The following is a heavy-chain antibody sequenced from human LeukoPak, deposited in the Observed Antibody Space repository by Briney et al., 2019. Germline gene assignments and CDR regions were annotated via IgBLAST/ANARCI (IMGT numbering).Heavy chain of an antibody. Sequence: PSETLSLTCTVSGGSISSYYWSWIRQPPGKGLEWIGNIYYSGSTNYNPSLKSRVTISVDTSKNQFSLKLSSVTAADTAVYYCTRGSIAYYYMDVWGKGTTVTVSS. V-gene: IGHV4-59*01. CDR2: IYYSGST. J-gene: IGHJ6*03. CDR3: TRGSIAYYYMDV. D-gene: IGHD3-22*01. CDR1: GGSISSYY.